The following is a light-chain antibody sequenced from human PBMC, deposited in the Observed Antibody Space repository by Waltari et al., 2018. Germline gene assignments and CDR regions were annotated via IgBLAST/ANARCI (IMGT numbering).Light chain of an antibody. CDR3: AAWDDSLNGWV. Sequence: QSVLTQPPSVSEAPRQRVTISSSGRSSNLGDTPVNWHQQLPGKAPKLLIYYDDLLPSGVSDRFSGSKSGTSASLAISGLQSEDEADYYCAAWDDSLNGWVFGGGTKLTVL. CDR2: YDD. V-gene: IGLV1-36*01. J-gene: IGLJ3*02. CDR1: SSNLGDTP.